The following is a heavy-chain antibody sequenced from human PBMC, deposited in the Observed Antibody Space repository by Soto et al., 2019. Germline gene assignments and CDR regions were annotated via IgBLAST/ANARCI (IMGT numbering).Heavy chain of an antibody. CDR2: INPNSGGT. CDR1: GYTFTGYY. J-gene: IGHJ6*02. D-gene: IGHD3-22*01. V-gene: IGHV1-2*04. CDR3: AREVSFNDSSGYYWDDYYYGMDV. Sequence: ASVKVSCTASGYTFTGYYMHWVRQAPGQGLEWMGWINPNSGGTNYAQKFQGWVTMTRDTSISTAYMELSRLRSDDTAVYYCAREVSFNDSSGYYWDDYYYGMDVWGQGTTVTVSS.